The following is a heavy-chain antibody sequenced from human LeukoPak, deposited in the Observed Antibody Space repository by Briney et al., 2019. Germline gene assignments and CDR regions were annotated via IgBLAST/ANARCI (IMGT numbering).Heavy chain of an antibody. Sequence: GGSLRLSCAASGFTYSSYWMRWVRQAPGKGLAGVANIKQDGSEKQYVDSVKGRFTISRDNATNSLYLQMNSLRPGHTAVYYFARVRFLEWSSLYNWFDPWGQGTLVTVSS. CDR1: GFTYSSYW. J-gene: IGHJ5*02. D-gene: IGHD3-3*01. CDR2: IKQDGSEK. V-gene: IGHV3-7*04. CDR3: ARVRFLEWSSLYNWFDP.